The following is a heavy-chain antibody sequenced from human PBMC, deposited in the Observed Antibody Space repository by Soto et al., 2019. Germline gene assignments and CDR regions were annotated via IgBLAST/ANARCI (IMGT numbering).Heavy chain of an antibody. CDR2: IYYSGST. J-gene: IGHJ4*02. CDR1: GGPIHSGGYY. CDR3: ARTLYPHYDSSGYYY. Sequence: SATLSLAFTVSGGPIHSGGYYWILIRQHAGKGLEWIGYIYYSGSTYYNPSLKSRVTISLDTSKNQFSLKLSSVTAADTAVYYCARTLYPHYDSSGYYYWGQGALVTVSS. D-gene: IGHD3-22*01. V-gene: IGHV4-31*03.